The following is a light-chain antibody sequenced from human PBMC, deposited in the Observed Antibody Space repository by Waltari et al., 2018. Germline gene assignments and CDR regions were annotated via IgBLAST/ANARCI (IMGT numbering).Light chain of an antibody. CDR2: DVT. CDR3: SSYTSDTTHVV. CDR1: STDIGSFGL. J-gene: IGLJ2*01. Sequence: QSALTQPASVSGSPGQSITISCTGTSTDIGSFGLVSWYQQHPGIAPTLIIYDVTRRPSETSERFFGSKSGNTASLTISGLLAEDEADYYCSSYTSDTTHVVFGGGTKLTVL. V-gene: IGLV2-23*02.